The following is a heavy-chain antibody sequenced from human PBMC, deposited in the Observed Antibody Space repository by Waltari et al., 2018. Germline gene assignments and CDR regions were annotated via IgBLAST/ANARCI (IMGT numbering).Heavy chain of an antibody. J-gene: IGHJ4*02. D-gene: IGHD2-2*01. V-gene: IGHV3-30*02. CDR2: MHYDGNNK. CDR1: GFPSSNYG. Sequence: QVQVVEFGGGVVQPGGSQRLSCEASGFPSSNYGIHWVRQAPGKGLECVEIMHYDGNNKDFADSVRGRFTISRDNSKNTVYLQMNSLRTEDTAVYYCARKALTTTVAIPAAMDHWGQGTLVTVSS. CDR3: ARKALTTTVAIPAAMDH.